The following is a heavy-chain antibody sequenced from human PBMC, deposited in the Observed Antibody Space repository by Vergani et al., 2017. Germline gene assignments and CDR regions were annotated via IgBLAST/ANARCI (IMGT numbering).Heavy chain of an antibody. D-gene: IGHD3-3*01. CDR2: ISYDGSNK. J-gene: IGHJ4*02. CDR1: GFTFSSYG. Sequence: VQLLESGGGLVQPGGSLRLSCAASGFTFSSYGMHWVRQAPGKGLEWVAVISYDGSNKYYADSVKGRFTISRDNSKNTLYLQMNSLRAEDTAVYYCAKEGSSGYYSYWGQGTLVTVSS. V-gene: IGHV3-30*18. CDR3: AKEGSSGYYSY.